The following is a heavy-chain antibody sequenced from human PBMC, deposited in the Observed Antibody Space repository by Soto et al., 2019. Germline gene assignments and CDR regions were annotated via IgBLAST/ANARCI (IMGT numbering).Heavy chain of an antibody. D-gene: IGHD1-26*01. V-gene: IGHV4-34*01. CDR2: INHSGST. Sequence: PSETLSLTCAVYGGSFSGYYWSWIRQPPGKGLEWIGEINHSGSTNYNPSLKSRVTISVDTSKNQFSLKLSSVTAADTAVYYCARVGQWELLGWFDPWGQGTLVTVSS. J-gene: IGHJ5*02. CDR1: GGSFSGYY. CDR3: ARVGQWELLGWFDP.